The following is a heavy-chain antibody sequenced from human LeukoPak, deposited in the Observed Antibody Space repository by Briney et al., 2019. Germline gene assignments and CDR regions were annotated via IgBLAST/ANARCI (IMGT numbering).Heavy chain of an antibody. V-gene: IGHV3-9*01. CDR1: GFTFSNYR. CDR3: AKTVDYYDSSGYYSFDY. Sequence: PGGSLRLSCAASGFTFSNYRMHWVRQAPGKGLEWVSGISWNSGSIGYADSVKGRFTISRDNAKNSLYLQMNSLRAEDTALYYCAKTVDYYDSSGYYSFDYWGQGTLVTVSS. D-gene: IGHD3-22*01. J-gene: IGHJ4*02. CDR2: ISWNSGSI.